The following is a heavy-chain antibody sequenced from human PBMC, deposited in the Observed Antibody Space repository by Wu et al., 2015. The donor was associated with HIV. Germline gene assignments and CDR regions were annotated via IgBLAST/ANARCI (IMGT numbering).Heavy chain of an antibody. D-gene: IGHD3-16*01. CDR3: ARERYYDYRPEGY. Sequence: QAQLVQSGAEVKKPGSSVKVSCKASGGTFSYSAIAWVRQAPGQGLEWMGRIIPIFGKTNYAQKFQGRVTITVDESSTTAYMELSSLRSEDTAVYYCARERYYDYRPEGYWGQGTLVTVSS. CDR2: IIPIFGKT. V-gene: IGHV1-69*13. J-gene: IGHJ4*02. CDR1: GGTFSYSA.